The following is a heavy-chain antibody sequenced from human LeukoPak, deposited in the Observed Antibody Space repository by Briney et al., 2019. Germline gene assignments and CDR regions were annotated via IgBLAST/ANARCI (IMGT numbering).Heavy chain of an antibody. CDR2: MSPNSGNT. J-gene: IGHJ6*03. CDR3: ARSSYYYYYMDV. Sequence: ASVKVSCKASGCTFTSYDINWVRQATGQGLEWMGWMSPNSGNTGYAQKFQGRVTITRNTSISTAYMELSSLRSEDTAVYYCARSSYYYYYMDVWGKGTTVTVSS. V-gene: IGHV1-8*03. CDR1: GCTFTSYD.